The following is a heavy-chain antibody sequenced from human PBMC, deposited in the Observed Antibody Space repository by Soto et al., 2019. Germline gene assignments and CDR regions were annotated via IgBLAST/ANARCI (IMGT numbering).Heavy chain of an antibody. Sequence: QVQLQESGPGLVKPSETLSLTCTVSGGSVSSGRYYWSWIRQPPGKGLEWIGYSYYSGSTKYNPSLKSRVTISVDTSKNQFSLNLSSMTAADTAVYYCARSGSGSGWLGGQGTLVTVSS. CDR2: SYYSGST. J-gene: IGHJ4*02. D-gene: IGHD6-19*01. V-gene: IGHV4-61*01. CDR1: GGSVSSGRYY. CDR3: ARSGSGSGWL.